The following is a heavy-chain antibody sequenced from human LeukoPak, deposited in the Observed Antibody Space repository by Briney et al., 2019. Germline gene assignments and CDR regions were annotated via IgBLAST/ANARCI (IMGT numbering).Heavy chain of an antibody. CDR1: GLTFSSYG. J-gene: IGHJ4*02. D-gene: IGHD4-17*01. CDR3: AKDFYGDYSGSCFDY. Sequence: PGGSLRLSCAASGLTFSSYGMHWVRQAPGKGLEWVAFIRYDGSNKYYADSVKGRFTISRDNPKNTLYLQMNSLRAEDTAVYYCAKDFYGDYSGSCFDYWGQGTLVTVSS. CDR2: IRYDGSNK. V-gene: IGHV3-30*02.